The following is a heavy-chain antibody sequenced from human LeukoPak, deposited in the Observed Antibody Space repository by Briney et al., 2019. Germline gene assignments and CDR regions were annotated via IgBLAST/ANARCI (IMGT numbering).Heavy chain of an antibody. CDR3: ATTSAPYSSGYDY. CDR1: GFTLSSSA. CDR2: INNVGSHI. D-gene: IGHD6-19*01. Sequence: PGGSLRLSCAASGFTLSSSAMNWVRQAPGKGLEWVSSINNVGSHIYYAGSVKGRFTISRDNSKNTLYLQMNSLRAEDTAVYYCATTSAPYSSGYDYWGQGSLVTVSS. J-gene: IGHJ4*02. V-gene: IGHV3-21*01.